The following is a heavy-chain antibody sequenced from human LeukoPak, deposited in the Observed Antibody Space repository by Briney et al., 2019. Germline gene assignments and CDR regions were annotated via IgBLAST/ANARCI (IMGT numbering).Heavy chain of an antibody. Sequence: SETLSLTCAVYGGSFSGYYWSWTRQPPGKGLEWIGEINHSGSTNYNPSLKSRVTISVDTSKNQFSLKLSSVTAADTAVFYCARGFDSSGYRDYWGQGTLVTVSS. V-gene: IGHV4-34*01. D-gene: IGHD3-22*01. CDR2: INHSGST. CDR1: GGSFSGYY. J-gene: IGHJ4*02. CDR3: ARGFDSSGYRDY.